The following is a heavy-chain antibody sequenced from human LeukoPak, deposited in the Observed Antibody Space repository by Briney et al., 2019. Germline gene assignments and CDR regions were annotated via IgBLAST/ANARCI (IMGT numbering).Heavy chain of an antibody. Sequence: PGGSLRLSCAASGFTFSDYYMSWIRQAPGKGLEWVSYISSSATTIYYADSVKGRFSVSRDNAKDSLYLQMNSLRAEDTAVYYCARALTTLTYEGYWGQGTLVTVSS. V-gene: IGHV3-11*04. J-gene: IGHJ4*02. CDR3: ARALTTLTYEGY. D-gene: IGHD1-1*01. CDR2: ISSSATTI. CDR1: GFTFSDYY.